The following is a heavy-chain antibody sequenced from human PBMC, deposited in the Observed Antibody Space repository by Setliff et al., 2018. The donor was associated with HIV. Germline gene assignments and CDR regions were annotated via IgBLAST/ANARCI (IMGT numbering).Heavy chain of an antibody. D-gene: IGHD3-22*01. CDR2: IYNSAST. CDR1: GDSISTDY. V-gene: IGHV4-4*09. CDR3: ARETYYYDNPQYYYYYMDV. J-gene: IGHJ6*03. Sequence: PSETLSLTCTVSGDSISTDYWTWIRQPPGKGLEWIGFIYNSASTSYNPSLKSRVTISVDTSKNQFSLKLRSVTAADTAVYYCARETYYYDNPQYYYYYMDVWGKGTTVTVSS.